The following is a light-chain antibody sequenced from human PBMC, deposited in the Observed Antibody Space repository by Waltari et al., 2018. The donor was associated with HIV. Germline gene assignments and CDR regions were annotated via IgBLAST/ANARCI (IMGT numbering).Light chain of an antibody. Sequence: DIVLTQSPATLSVSRGERVTLSCRASQSVTFKRAWYQQRTGQGPRLLIYGASTMATGIPARFSGRGSGTEVTLTISSLQSEDFAIYYCQQYNDWPPLTFGGGTKVEIK. CDR1: QSVTFK. V-gene: IGKV3D-15*01. CDR3: QQYNDWPPLT. J-gene: IGKJ4*01. CDR2: GAS.